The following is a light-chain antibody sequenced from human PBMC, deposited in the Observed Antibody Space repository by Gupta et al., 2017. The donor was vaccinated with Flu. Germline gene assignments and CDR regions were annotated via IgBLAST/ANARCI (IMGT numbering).Light chain of an antibody. CDR2: AAS. Sequence: DRVIITCRASQSISSYLNWYQQKPGKAPKLLIYAASNLQSGVPSRFSGSGSGTDFTLTISSLQPEDFATYYCQQSYSSLLITFGPGTRLEIK. CDR3: QQSYSSLLIT. J-gene: IGKJ5*01. CDR1: QSISSY. V-gene: IGKV1-39*01.